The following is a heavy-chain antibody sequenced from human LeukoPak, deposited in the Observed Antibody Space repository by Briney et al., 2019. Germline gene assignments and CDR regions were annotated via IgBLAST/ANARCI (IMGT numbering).Heavy chain of an antibody. CDR2: IYTSGST. V-gene: IGHV4-61*02. D-gene: IGHD3-16*02. CDR3: ARGEGYVWGSYRSFDY. J-gene: IGHJ4*02. CDR1: GGTLPSGDFY. Sequence: KPSETLSLTCTVSGGTLPSGDFYWGWIRQPAGKGLEWIGRIYTSGSTNYNPSLKSRVTISVDTSKNQFSLKLSSVTAADTAVYYCARGEGYVWGSYRSFDYWGQGTLVTVSS.